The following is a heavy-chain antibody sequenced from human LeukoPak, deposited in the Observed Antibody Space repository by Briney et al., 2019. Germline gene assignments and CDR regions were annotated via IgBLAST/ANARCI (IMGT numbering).Heavy chain of an antibody. CDR1: GASITGNYW. D-gene: IGHD1-26*01. CDR2: IYHSGST. V-gene: IGHV4-4*02. Sequence: PSGTLSLTCAVSGASITGNYWWSWVRQPPGEGLEWIGEIYHSGSTIYKPSLKSRVSMSVDKSKKQFSLKLSSVTAADTAVYYCVAEWELMRASSWGQGTLVTVSS. J-gene: IGHJ4*02. CDR3: VAEWELMRASS.